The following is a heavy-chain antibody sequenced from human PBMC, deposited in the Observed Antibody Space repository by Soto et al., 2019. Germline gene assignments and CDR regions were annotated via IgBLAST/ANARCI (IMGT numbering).Heavy chain of an antibody. J-gene: IGHJ6*03. V-gene: IGHV3-9*01. CDR3: AKDRKGEYSSSPYYYYYYMDV. CDR2: ISWNSGSI. Sequence: EEQLVESGGGLVQPGRSLRLSCAASGFTFDDYAMHWVRQAPGKGLEWVSGISWNSGSIGYADSLKGRFTISRDNAKNSLYLQMNSLRAEDTALYYCAKDRKGEYSSSPYYYYYYMDVWGKGTTVTVSS. D-gene: IGHD6-6*01. CDR1: GFTFDDYA.